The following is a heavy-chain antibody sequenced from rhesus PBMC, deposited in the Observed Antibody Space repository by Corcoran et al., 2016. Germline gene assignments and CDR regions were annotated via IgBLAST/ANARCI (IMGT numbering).Heavy chain of an antibody. CDR1: GGSISSSY. Sequence: QLQLQESGPGLVKPSETLSVTCAVSGGSISSSYWSWIRQAPGKGLEWIGYIYGSGSSTNYNPYLKSRVTLSVDTSKNQLSLKLSSVTAADTAVYYCASGDEYSYYWGQGVLVTVSS. D-gene: IGHD2-33*01. V-gene: IGHV4-169*02. CDR3: ASGDEYSYY. CDR2: IYGSGSST. J-gene: IGHJ4*01.